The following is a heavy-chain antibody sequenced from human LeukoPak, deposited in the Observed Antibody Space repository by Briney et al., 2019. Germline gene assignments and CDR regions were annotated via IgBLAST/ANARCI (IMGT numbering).Heavy chain of an antibody. V-gene: IGHV3-7*01. J-gene: IGHJ5*02. CDR3: ARHLVEGYTRKWFDL. D-gene: IGHD5-12*01. CDR2: IKAYGSEK. Sequence: PGGSLRLSCVGSGFTFSSYWMSWVRQAPGKGLEWVADIKAYGSEKYYVDSVKGRFTASRDDAKNSLYLQMTSLRAEDTAVYYCARHLVEGYTRKWFDLWGQGTLVTVSS. CDR1: GFTFSSYW.